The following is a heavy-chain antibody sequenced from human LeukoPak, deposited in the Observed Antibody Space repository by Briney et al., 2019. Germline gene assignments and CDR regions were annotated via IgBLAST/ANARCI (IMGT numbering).Heavy chain of an antibody. D-gene: IGHD3-22*01. CDR1: GFTFSSYD. J-gene: IGHJ4*02. V-gene: IGHV3-13*01. CDR2: IGTAGDT. CDR3: ARDRGGSSGLDY. Sequence: PGGSLRLSCAASGFTFSSYDMHWVRQATGKGLEWVSAIGTAGDTYYPGSVKGRFTISRENAKNSLYLQMNSLRAGDTAVYYCARDRGGSSGLDYWGQGTLVTVSS.